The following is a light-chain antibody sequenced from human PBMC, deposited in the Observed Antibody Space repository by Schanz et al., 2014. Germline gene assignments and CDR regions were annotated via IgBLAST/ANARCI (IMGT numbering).Light chain of an antibody. Sequence: EVVLTQSPGTLSLSPGERATLSCRASQSVTSSYLSWYQQKRGQAPRLLIYGGSIRATGVPVRFSGSGSATEFTLTISSLQSEDFAVFYCQQYNTWLTFSGGTKVEIK. V-gene: IGKV3-15*01. CDR2: GGS. CDR1: QSVTSSY. CDR3: QQYNTWLT. J-gene: IGKJ4*01.